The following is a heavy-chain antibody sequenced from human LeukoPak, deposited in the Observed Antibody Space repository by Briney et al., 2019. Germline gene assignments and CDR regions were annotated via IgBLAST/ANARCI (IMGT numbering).Heavy chain of an antibody. Sequence: PGGSLRLSCAASGFTFSSYAMSWVRQAPGKGLEWVSAISGSGGSTYYADSAKGRFTISRDNSKNTLYLQMNSLRAEDTAVYYCARDLKYSSSWYSYYYYGMDVWGQGTTVTVSS. J-gene: IGHJ6*02. V-gene: IGHV3-23*01. CDR3: ARDLKYSSSWYSYYYYGMDV. D-gene: IGHD6-13*01. CDR2: ISGSGGST. CDR1: GFTFSSYA.